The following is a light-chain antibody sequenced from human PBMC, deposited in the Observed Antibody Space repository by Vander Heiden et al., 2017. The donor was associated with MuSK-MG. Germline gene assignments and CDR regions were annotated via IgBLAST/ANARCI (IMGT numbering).Light chain of an antibody. Sequence: EIVLTQSPGTLSLSPGDRATLSCRASQSVSSSYLAWYQQTPGQAPRLLIYGASSRATGIPDRFSGSGSGTDFTLTISTLEPEHFAVYYCQQYGSSPYTFGQGTKLEIK. CDR2: GAS. V-gene: IGKV3-20*01. J-gene: IGKJ2*01. CDR3: QQYGSSPYT. CDR1: QSVSSSY.